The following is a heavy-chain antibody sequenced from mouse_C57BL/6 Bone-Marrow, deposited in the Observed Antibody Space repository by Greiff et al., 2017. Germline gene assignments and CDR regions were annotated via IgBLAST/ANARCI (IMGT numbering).Heavy chain of an antibody. D-gene: IGHD1-1*01. CDR2: INYDGSST. Sequence: EVNLVESEGGLVQPGSSMKLSCTASGFTFSDYYMAWVRQVPEKGLEWVANINYDGSSTYYLDSLKSRFIISRDNAKNILYLQMSSLKSEDTATYYCARGHYGSSPYWYFDVWGTGTTVTVSS. CDR1: GFTFSDYY. J-gene: IGHJ1*03. V-gene: IGHV5-16*01. CDR3: ARGHYGSSPYWYFDV.